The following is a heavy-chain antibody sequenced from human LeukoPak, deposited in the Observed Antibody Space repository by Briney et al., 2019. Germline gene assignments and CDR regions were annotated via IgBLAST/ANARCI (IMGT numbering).Heavy chain of an antibody. CDR3: AADYDSSGYYWWFDP. CDR2: IYTSGST. CDR1: GGSISSYY. V-gene: IGHV4-4*07. Sequence: SETLSLTCTVSGGSISSYYWSWIRQPAGKGLEWIGRIYTSGSTNYNPSLKSRVTMSVDTSKNQFSLKLSSVTAADTAVYYCAADYDSSGYYWWFDPWGQGTLVTVSS. J-gene: IGHJ5*02. D-gene: IGHD3-22*01.